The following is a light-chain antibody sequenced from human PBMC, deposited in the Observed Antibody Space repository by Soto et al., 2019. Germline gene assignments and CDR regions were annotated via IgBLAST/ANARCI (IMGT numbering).Light chain of an antibody. Sequence: EIVMTQSPVTLSVSPGERATLSCRASQSVSSNVAWYQQKPGQAPRLLIYGASTRATGIPARFSGSGSGTEFTLTISSLQSEDFAVYYCQQYNNWPPKTFGQGTKVDIK. V-gene: IGKV3-15*01. CDR3: QQYNNWPPKT. J-gene: IGKJ1*01. CDR1: QSVSSN. CDR2: GAS.